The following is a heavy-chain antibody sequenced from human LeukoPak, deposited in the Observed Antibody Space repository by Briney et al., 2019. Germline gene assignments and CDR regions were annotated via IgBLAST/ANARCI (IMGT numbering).Heavy chain of an antibody. CDR2: IYTSGST. CDR1: GGSISSYH. J-gene: IGHJ3*02. CDR3: ARDQFYDSSGYYPDAFDI. D-gene: IGHD3-22*01. Sequence: PSETLSLTCTVSGGSISSYHWSWIRQPAGKGLEWIGRIYTSGSTNYNPSLKSRVTMSVDTSKNQFSLKLSSVTAADTAVYYCARDQFYDSSGYYPDAFDIWGQGTMVTVSS. V-gene: IGHV4-4*07.